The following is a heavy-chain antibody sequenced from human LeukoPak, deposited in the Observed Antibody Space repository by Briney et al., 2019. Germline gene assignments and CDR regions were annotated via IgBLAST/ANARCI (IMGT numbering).Heavy chain of an antibody. Sequence: KSGGSLRLSCAASGFIFSSYSMHWVRQAPGKGLEWVSSISSSSSYIYYADSVKGRFTISRDDAKNSLYLQVNSLRAEDTAVYYCARDVGATTEQVDYWGQGTLVTVSS. CDR3: ARDVGATTEQVDY. J-gene: IGHJ4*02. CDR1: GFIFSSYS. V-gene: IGHV3-21*01. CDR2: ISSSSSYI. D-gene: IGHD1-26*01.